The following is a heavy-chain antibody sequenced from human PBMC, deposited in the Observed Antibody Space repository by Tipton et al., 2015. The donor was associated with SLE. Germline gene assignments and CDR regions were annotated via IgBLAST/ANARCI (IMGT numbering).Heavy chain of an antibody. Sequence: TLSLTCTVSGGSISSGDYYWSWIRQPPGKGLEWIGYIYYSGSTYYNPSLKSRVTISVDTSKNQFSLKLSSVTAAETAVYYCARRVGARGYFDYWGQGTLVTVSS. J-gene: IGHJ4*02. CDR2: IYYSGST. CDR1: GGSISSGDYY. CDR3: ARRVGARGYFDY. D-gene: IGHD1-26*01. V-gene: IGHV4-30-4*01.